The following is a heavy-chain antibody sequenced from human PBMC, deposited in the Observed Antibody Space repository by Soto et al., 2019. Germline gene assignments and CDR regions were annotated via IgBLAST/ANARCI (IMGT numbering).Heavy chain of an antibody. D-gene: IGHD2-15*01. CDR2: IYFSGST. Sequence: SETLSLTCIVSGASTSGYYWSWFPQPPGKGLEWIGYIYFSGSTNYYPSLKSRVTLSVDTSKNQFSLKLSSVTVADTAVYYCARESSTGGGFDPWAQGTLVTVSS. J-gene: IGHJ5*02. CDR3: ARESSTGGGFDP. V-gene: IGHV4-59*01. CDR1: GASTSGYY.